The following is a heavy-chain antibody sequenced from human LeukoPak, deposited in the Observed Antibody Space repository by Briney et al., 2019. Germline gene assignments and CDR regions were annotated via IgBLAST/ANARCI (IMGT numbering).Heavy chain of an antibody. CDR3: ARQTGGYYDSSGYYYGRVNWFDP. Sequence: SETLSLTGTVSGGSISSYYWSWIRQPPGKGLEWIGYIYYSGSTNYNPSLKSRVTISVDTSKNQFSLKLSSVTAADTAVYYCARQTGGYYDSSGYYYGRVNWFDPWGQGTLVTVSS. CDR1: GGSISSYY. V-gene: IGHV4-59*01. D-gene: IGHD3-22*01. J-gene: IGHJ5*02. CDR2: IYYSGST.